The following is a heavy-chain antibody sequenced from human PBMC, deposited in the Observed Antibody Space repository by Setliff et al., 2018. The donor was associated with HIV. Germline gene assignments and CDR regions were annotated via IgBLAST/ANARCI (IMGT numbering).Heavy chain of an antibody. CDR3: ARGYSSGWVDH. D-gene: IGHD6-19*01. V-gene: IGHV4-34*01. Sequence: KPSETLSLTCAVYGGSFTDYFWTWIRQAPGRGLEWIGSVYHSGKSKYNTSLKSRVSISVDTSKNQFHLSLTSMTAADTAVYYCARGYSSGWVDHWGQGTLVTVSS. CDR1: GGSFTDYF. CDR2: VYHSGKS. J-gene: IGHJ4*02.